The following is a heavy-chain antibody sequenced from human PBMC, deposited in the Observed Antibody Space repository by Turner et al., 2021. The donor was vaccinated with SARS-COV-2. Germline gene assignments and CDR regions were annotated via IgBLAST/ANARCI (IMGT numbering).Heavy chain of an antibody. V-gene: IGHV4-39*01. CDR2: IYYSGST. D-gene: IGHD1-26*01. CDR1: GGSISRSSYY. CDR3: AGEVVVLTTTHYGMDV. Sequence: QLQLQESAPGLVKPSETLSLTCTVSGGSISRSSYYWGWICQPPGKGLEWIGSIYYSGSTYYNPSLKSRVTISVDTSKNQFSLKLSSVTAADTAVYYCAGEVVVLTTTHYGMDVWGQGTTVTVSS. J-gene: IGHJ6*02.